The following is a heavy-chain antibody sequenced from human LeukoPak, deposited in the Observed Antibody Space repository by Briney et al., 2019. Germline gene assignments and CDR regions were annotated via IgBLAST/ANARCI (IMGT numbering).Heavy chain of an antibody. CDR3: ARPQAGQGGSGYLYYYYYMDV. Sequence: ASVKVSCKASGYTFTSYYMHWVRQAPGQGLEWMGIINPSGGSTSYAQKFQGRVTMTRDTSTSTAYMELRSLRSDDTAVYYCARPQAGQGGSGYLYYYYYMDVWGKGTTVTVSS. D-gene: IGHD5-12*01. CDR1: GYTFTSYY. V-gene: IGHV1-46*01. J-gene: IGHJ6*03. CDR2: INPSGGST.